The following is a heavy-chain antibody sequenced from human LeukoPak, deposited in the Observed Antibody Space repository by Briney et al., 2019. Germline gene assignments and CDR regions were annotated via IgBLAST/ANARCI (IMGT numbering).Heavy chain of an antibody. Sequence: GGSLKISCKGSGSTFINYWIGWVRHMPGKGLQWLGIIYPGDSDTKYSPSFQGQVTFSVDKSISTAYLHWSSLKASDTAMYYCVRHDSSSPDYWGQGTLVTVSS. CDR2: IYPGDSDT. CDR3: VRHDSSSPDY. V-gene: IGHV5-51*01. J-gene: IGHJ4*02. CDR1: GSTFINYW. D-gene: IGHD6-13*01.